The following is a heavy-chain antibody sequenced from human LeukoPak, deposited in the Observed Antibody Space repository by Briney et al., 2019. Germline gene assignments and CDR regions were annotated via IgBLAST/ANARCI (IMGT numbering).Heavy chain of an antibody. CDR2: INHSGST. CDR3: ARAHSIRSVVIISRFDY. D-gene: IGHD3-3*01. Sequence: SETLSLTCAVQGGAFSGYYWSWIRQPPGKGLEWIGEINHSGSTNYTQSLKSRVTISVATSKNQFSLKLSSVTAADTAVYYCARAHSIRSVVIISRFDYWGQGTLVTVSS. CDR1: GGAFSGYY. V-gene: IGHV4-34*01. J-gene: IGHJ4*02.